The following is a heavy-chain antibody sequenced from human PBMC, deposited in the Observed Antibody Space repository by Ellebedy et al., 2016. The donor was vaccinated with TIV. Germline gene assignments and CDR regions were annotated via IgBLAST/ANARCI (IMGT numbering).Heavy chain of an antibody. V-gene: IGHV4-59*12. CDR2: IYYSGST. CDR1: GGSISSYY. D-gene: IGHD4-23*01. Sequence: SETLSLXXTVSGGSISSYYWSWIRQPPGKGLEWIGYIYYSGSTNYNPSLKSRVTISVDTSKNQFSLKLSSVTAADTAVYYCARVKAAYGGKGAGCDYWGQGTLVTVSS. J-gene: IGHJ4*02. CDR3: ARVKAAYGGKGAGCDY.